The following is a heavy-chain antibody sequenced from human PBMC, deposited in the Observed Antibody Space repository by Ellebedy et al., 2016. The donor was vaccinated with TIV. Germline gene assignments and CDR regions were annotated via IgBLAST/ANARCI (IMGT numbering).Heavy chain of an antibody. CDR3: AKREMIRDTIGAPVPAPLIDL. V-gene: IGHV3-23*01. J-gene: IGHJ5*02. Sequence: GESLKISCAASGFTFSNHALSWVRQAPGQGLEWVSGISGSGDYANYADSVTGRFTISRDNSKNTHYLQMNSLRAEDTALYFCAKREMIRDTIGAPVPAPLIDLWGQGTLVTVSS. CDR1: GFTFSNHA. CDR2: ISGSGDYA. D-gene: IGHD2-2*01.